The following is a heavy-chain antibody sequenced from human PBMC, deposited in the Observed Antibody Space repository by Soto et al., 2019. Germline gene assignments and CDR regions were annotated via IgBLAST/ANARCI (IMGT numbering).Heavy chain of an antibody. CDR2: IWYDGSNK. J-gene: IGHJ4*02. CDR3: ARASRDYYDSSGPIGY. Sequence: QVQLVESGGGVVQPGRSLRLSCVASGFTFSSYGMHWVRQAPGKGLEWVAVIWYDGSNKYYADSVKGRFTISRDNSKNXLYLQMNSLRAEDTAVYYCARASRDYYDSSGPIGYWGQGTLVTVSS. D-gene: IGHD3-22*01. CDR1: GFTFSSYG. V-gene: IGHV3-33*01.